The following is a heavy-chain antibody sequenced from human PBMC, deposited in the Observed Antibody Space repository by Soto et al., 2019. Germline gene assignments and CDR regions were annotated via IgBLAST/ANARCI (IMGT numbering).Heavy chain of an antibody. CDR1: GYSFTSYW. D-gene: IGHD6-19*01. J-gene: IGHJ4*02. Sequence: ESLKISCKGSGYSFTSYWIGWVRQMPGEGLEWMGIIYPGDSDTRYSPSFQGQVAFSADKSISTAYLQWSGLKASDTAIYYCARRLSTGWFFDFWGQGTLVTVSS. V-gene: IGHV5-51*01. CDR3: ARRLSTGWFFDF. CDR2: IYPGDSDT.